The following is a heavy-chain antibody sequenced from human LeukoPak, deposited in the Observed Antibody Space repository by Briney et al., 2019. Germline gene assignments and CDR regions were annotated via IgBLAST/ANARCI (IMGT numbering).Heavy chain of an antibody. CDR1: GFSFSSYG. Sequence: GGSLRLSCVASGFSFSSYGMHWVRQAPGKGLEWVAVIWYDESNTFYSDAVKGRFTISRDNSKKTVYLLMNSLRADDTAVYFCAKNFLEFEAYDCYMDVWGKGTTVTVSS. CDR3: AKNFLEFEAYDCYMDV. J-gene: IGHJ6*03. CDR2: IWYDESNT. D-gene: IGHD5-12*01. V-gene: IGHV3-33*06.